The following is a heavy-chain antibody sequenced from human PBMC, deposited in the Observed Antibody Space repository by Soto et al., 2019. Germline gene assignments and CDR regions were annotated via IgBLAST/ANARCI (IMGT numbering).Heavy chain of an antibody. J-gene: IGHJ4*02. CDR2: ISSSGRTI. V-gene: IGHV3-48*03. Sequence: GGSLRLSCAASGFTFSSDEVNWVRQAPGKGLEWVSHISSSGRTIYYADSVKGRFTISRDNAKNSLYLQMNSLRVEDTAVYYCARVLPTSYGGGRYCLDYWGQGTLVTVSS. CDR3: ARVLPTSYGGGRYCLDY. CDR1: GFTFSSDE. D-gene: IGHD2-15*01.